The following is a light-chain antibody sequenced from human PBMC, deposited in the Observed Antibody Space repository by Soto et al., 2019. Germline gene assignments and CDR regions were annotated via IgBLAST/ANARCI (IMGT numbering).Light chain of an antibody. V-gene: IGLV2-14*03. J-gene: IGLJ2*01. CDR2: DVS. CDR3: CSYKASSVL. Sequence: QSALTQPASVSGSPGQSITISCTGTGSDYVSWYQQHPGKAPRLIIYDVSDRPSGVSNRFSGSKSGNTASLIISGLQAEDEAHYYCCSYKASSVLFGGGTKVTVL. CDR1: GSDY.